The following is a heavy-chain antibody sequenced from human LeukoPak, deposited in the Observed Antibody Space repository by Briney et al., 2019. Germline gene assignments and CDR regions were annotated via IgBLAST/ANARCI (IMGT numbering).Heavy chain of an antibody. V-gene: IGHV3-23*01. D-gene: IGHD3-3*01. J-gene: IGHJ5*02. CDR2: ISAGGGSI. CDR1: GFTFSSYD. CDR3: AKDFEVASYNWFDP. Sequence: GGSLRLSCAASGFTFSSYDLSWVRQAPGKGLEWVSLISAGGGSIYYIDSVKGRFIISRDNSKNTLYLQMNSLRVDDTAVYYCAKDFEVASYNWFDPWGQGTLVTVSS.